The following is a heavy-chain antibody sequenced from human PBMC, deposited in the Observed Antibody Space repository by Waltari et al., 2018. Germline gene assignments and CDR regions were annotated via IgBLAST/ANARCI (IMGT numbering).Heavy chain of an antibody. Sequence: QVQLVQSGAEVKRPGASVKVSCRASGYTLTSYGINWVRQAPGQGLGWLGWIATYNGNTNYAQSLQGRVTMSTDTSTNTVYMELRSLRSDDTAMYYCARHEGGGLNALWGQGTLVTVSS. V-gene: IGHV1-18*04. CDR2: IATYNGNT. CDR1: GYTLTSYG. CDR3: ARHEGGGLNAL. J-gene: IGHJ4*02. D-gene: IGHD3-16*01.